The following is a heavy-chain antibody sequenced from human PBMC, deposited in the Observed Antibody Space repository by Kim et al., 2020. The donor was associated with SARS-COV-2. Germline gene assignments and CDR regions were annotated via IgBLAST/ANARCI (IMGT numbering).Heavy chain of an antibody. D-gene: IGHD2-15*01. J-gene: IGHJ6*02. CDR3: ARRTGGNVNYYYGMDV. CDR1: GYTFTSYA. V-gene: IGHV7-4-1*02. CDR2: INTNTGNP. Sequence: ASVKVSCKASGYTFTSYAMNWVRQAPGQGLEWMGWINTNTGNPTYAQGFTGRFVFSLDTSVSTAYLQISSLKAEDTAVYYCARRTGGNVNYYYGMDVWGQGTTVTVSS.